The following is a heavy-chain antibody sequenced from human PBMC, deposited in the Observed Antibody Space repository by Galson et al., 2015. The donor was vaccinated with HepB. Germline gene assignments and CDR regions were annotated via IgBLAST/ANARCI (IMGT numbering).Heavy chain of an antibody. CDR1: GASFSGGGYW. CDR3: ARQVVPPTVGGLYFDS. V-gene: IGHV4-31*03. J-gene: IGHJ4*02. CDR2: IYYIGHP. Sequence: HVQLQESGPGLVPPSQTLSLPCTVPGASFSGGGYWWTWIRLPPGKGLAWIAYIYYIGHPFYQPCLTSRVTISVDTSKNQFSLKVQSVTVADTAMYFCARQVVPPTVGGLYFDSWGQGALVAVSS. D-gene: IGHD4/OR15-4a*01.